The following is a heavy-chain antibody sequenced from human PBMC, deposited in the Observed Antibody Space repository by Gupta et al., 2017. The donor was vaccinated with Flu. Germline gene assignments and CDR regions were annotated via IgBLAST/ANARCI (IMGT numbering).Heavy chain of an antibody. CDR1: GLTFSSYA. J-gene: IGHJ4*02. D-gene: IGHD3-3*01. CDR3: ANGRKEHYDCWSGHFVGIGY. CDR2: ISRSSNSI. V-gene: IGHV3-21*01. Sequence: EVYLVQTGGGLVKPGGSLRLSCVVSGLTFSSYAMTWVRQAPGKGLEWVSSISRSSNSIYYADSVRGRFTISRDNAKSAVYLQMDGLRADDTAVYYCANGRKEHYDCWSGHFVGIGYWGQGALVTVSS.